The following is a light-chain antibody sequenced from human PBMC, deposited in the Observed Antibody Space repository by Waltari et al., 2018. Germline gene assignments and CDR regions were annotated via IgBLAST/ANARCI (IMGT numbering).Light chain of an antibody. Sequence: QSVPPHTPSASVGHAQRATLSSTVNGPNLVPGFALPAYQQLPGPAPNLLVYGNNSRPSGVPDRFSASKSGTSAALAITGLEAEDGADYYCQSYDSSLTGSGVFCGGTKLTVL. J-gene: IGLJ3*02. V-gene: IGLV1-40*01. CDR3: QSYDSSLTGSGV. CDR1: GPNLVPGFA. CDR2: GNN.